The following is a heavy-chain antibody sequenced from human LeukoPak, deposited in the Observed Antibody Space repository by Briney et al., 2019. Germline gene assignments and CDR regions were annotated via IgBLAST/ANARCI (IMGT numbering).Heavy chain of an antibody. J-gene: IGHJ4*02. Sequence: GGSLRLSCAASGFTFSSYVMSWVRQAPGKGLEWVSSISNSGGSTYYAAPVKGRFTISRDFSKNTVFLHMNSLRAEDTAMYYCARGDDSGYYDYFDYWGQGALVTVSS. CDR3: ARGDDSGYYDYFDY. V-gene: IGHV3-23*01. CDR1: GFTFSSYV. D-gene: IGHD3-22*01. CDR2: ISNSGGST.